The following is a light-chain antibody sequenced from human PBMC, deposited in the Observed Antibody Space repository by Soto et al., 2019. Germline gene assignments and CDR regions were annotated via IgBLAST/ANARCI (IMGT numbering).Light chain of an antibody. CDR3: QQRDKWSFT. V-gene: IGKV3-11*01. Sequence: EIVLTQSPATLSLSPGERATLSCRASQSVSTCLAWYQQKPGQAPRLLIYDASNRATGIPARFSGSGSGTDFTLTVSNLESEYFSVYYCQQRDKWSFTFRGATNVDIK. CDR1: QSVSTC. J-gene: IGKJ4*01. CDR2: DAS.